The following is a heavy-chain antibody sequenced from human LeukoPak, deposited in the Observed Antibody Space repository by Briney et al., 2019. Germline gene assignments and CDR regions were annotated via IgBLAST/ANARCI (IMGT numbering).Heavy chain of an antibody. CDR2: INPNSGGT. Sequence: GASVKVSCKASGYTFTGYYIHWVRQAPGQGLEWMGWINPNSGGTHFAQKFQGRVTVTRDTSISTAYMELSGLRSDDTAVYYCARVSGESLSGSFQLDYWGQGILVTVSS. D-gene: IGHD3-10*01. V-gene: IGHV1-2*02. CDR1: GYTFTGYY. J-gene: IGHJ4*02. CDR3: ARVSGESLSGSFQLDY.